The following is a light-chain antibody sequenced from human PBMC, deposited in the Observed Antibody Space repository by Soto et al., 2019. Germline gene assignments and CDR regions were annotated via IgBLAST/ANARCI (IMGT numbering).Light chain of an antibody. CDR1: SSDIGANNY. V-gene: IGLV2-14*01. J-gene: IGLJ2*01. Sequence: QSVLTQPASVSGSPGQSITISCTGTSSDIGANNYVSWYQHHPGKAPKLVIYGVSNRPSGVSNRFSGSKSGNTASLTMSGLQAEDEADYYCAAWDDSLSLVFGGGTKVTVL. CDR2: GVS. CDR3: AAWDDSLSLV.